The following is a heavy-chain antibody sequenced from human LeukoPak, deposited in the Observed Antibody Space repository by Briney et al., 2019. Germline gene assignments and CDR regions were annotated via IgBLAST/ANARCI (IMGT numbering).Heavy chain of an antibody. CDR1: GFTFSDYY. Sequence: GGSLRLSCAASGFTFSDYYMSWIRQAPGKGLEWVSYISSSGSTRYYADSVKGRFTISRDNAKNSLYLQMNSLRAEDTAVYYCARDLLGTRIPEDYWGQGTLVTVSS. V-gene: IGHV3-11*01. CDR2: ISSSGSTR. CDR3: ARDLLGTRIPEDY. D-gene: IGHD1-14*01. J-gene: IGHJ4*02.